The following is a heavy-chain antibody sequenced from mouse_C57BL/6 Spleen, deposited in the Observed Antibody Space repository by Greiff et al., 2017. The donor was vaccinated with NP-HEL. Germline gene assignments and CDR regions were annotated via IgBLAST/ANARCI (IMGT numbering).Heavy chain of an antibody. CDR3: ARTKGNPFDD. Sequence: EVKLVESGGGLVKPGGSLKLSCAASGFTFSDYGMHWVRQAPGKGLEWVAYISRGSSTIYYADTVKGRCTISRDNAKNTLFLQMTSLRSEDTAMYYCARTKGNPFDDWGKGTTLTVSS. J-gene: IGHJ2*01. D-gene: IGHD2-1*01. CDR2: ISRGSSTI. CDR1: GFTFSDYG. V-gene: IGHV5-17*01.